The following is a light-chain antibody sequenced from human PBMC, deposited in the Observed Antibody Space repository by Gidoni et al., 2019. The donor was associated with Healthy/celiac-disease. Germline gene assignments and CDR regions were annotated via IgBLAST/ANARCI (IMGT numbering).Light chain of an antibody. J-gene: IGKJ3*01. CDR2: GAS. CDR3: QQYNNWPFT. Sequence: PATLSVSPGERATRSCRASQSVSSNLAWYQQKPGQAPRLLIYGASTGATGIPARFSGSGSGTEFTLTISSLQSEDFAVYYCQQYNNWPFTFGPGTKVDIK. V-gene: IGKV3-15*01. CDR1: QSVSSN.